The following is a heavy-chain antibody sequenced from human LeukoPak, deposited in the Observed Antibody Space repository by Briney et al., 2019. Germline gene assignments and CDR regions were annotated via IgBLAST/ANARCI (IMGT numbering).Heavy chain of an antibody. CDR3: ARNFRTYSGSYRHFDY. Sequence: SVKVSCKASGFTFTSSAMQWVRQARGQRLEWIGWIVVGSGNTNYAQKFQERVTITRDMSTSTAYMELSSLRSDDTAVYYCARNFRTYSGSYRHFDYWGQGTLVTVSS. V-gene: IGHV1-58*02. J-gene: IGHJ4*02. D-gene: IGHD1-26*01. CDR2: IVVGSGNT. CDR1: GFTFTSSA.